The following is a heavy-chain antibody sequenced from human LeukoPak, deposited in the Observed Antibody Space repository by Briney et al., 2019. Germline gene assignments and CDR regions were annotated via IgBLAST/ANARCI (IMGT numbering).Heavy chain of an antibody. Sequence: GGSLRLSCAASGFTFSSYGMHWVRQAPGKGPEWVAVVSIDGSREFYADSVRGRFKFSRDSSTNTASLQMNRLRDEDTALYYCVRDRLNRAHCGGNCYSAVFDYWGQGVLVTVSA. CDR1: GFTFSSYG. D-gene: IGHD2-21*01. J-gene: IGHJ4*02. CDR3: VRDRLNRAHCGGNCYSAVFDY. V-gene: IGHV3-30*03. CDR2: VSIDGSRE.